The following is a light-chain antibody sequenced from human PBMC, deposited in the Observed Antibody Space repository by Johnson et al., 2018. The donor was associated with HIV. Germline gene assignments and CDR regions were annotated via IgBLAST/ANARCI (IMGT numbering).Light chain of an antibody. V-gene: IGLV1-51*02. CDR3: GTWDSSLSAGV. Sequence: QSVLTQPPSVSAAPGQKVTISCSGSSSNIGNNYVSWYQQLPGTAPKLLIYENNKRPSGIPDRFSGSKSGTSATLGITGLQTGDEADYYCGTWDSSLSAGVVGTGIKVTGL. CDR1: SSNIGNNY. CDR2: ENN. J-gene: IGLJ1*01.